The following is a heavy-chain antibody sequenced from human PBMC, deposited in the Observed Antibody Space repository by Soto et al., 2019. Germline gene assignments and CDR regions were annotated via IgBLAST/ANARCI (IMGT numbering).Heavy chain of an antibody. CDR1: GFTFSSYA. V-gene: IGHV3-23*01. Sequence: PGGSLRLSCAASGFTFSSYAMSWVRQAPGKGLEWVSAISGSGGSTYYADSVKGRFTISRDNSKNTLYLQMNSLRAEDTAVYYCAKDDYVSSGSLYYFDYWGQGTLVTVSS. J-gene: IGHJ4*02. D-gene: IGHD3-22*01. CDR3: AKDDYVSSGSLYYFDY. CDR2: ISGSGGST.